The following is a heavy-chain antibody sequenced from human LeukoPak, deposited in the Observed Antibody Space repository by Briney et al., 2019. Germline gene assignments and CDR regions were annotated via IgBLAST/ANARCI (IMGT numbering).Heavy chain of an antibody. CDR1: GYSISSGYY. CDR3: ARIHLYGDYFGNGYYFDY. CDR2: IYHSGST. Sequence: SETLSLTCTVSGYSISSGYYWGWIRQPPGKGLEWIGSIYHSGSTYYNPSLKSRVTISVDTSKNQFSLKLSSVTAADTAVYYCARIHLYGDYFGNGYYFDYWGQGTLVTVSS. V-gene: IGHV4-38-2*02. J-gene: IGHJ4*02. D-gene: IGHD4-17*01.